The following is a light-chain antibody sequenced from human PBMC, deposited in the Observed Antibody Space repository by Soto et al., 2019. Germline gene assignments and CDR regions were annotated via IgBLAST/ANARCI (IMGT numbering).Light chain of an antibody. CDR3: QQYTNWPWT. V-gene: IGKV3-15*01. Sequence: EIVLTQSPAALSLSPGERATLSCRASQSVSSNLAWHQQKPGQAPRLLIYGASTRATGIPDRFSGNGSGTEFTLTISSLQSEDFAVYYCQQYTNWPWTFGQGTKVEIK. CDR1: QSVSSN. J-gene: IGKJ1*01. CDR2: GAS.